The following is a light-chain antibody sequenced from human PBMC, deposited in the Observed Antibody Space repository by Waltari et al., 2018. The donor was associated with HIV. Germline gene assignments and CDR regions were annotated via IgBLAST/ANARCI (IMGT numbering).Light chain of an antibody. CDR3: CSYAGSSNLV. Sequence: QSALTQPASVSGSPGQSITISCTGTSSDVGSYNFVSWYQQHPGKAPKLMIYEVSQRPSGVSDRFSGSKSGNTASLTVSGLQAEDEADYYCCSYAGSSNLVFGGGTKLTVL. CDR2: EVS. V-gene: IGLV2-23*02. J-gene: IGLJ2*01. CDR1: SSDVGSYNF.